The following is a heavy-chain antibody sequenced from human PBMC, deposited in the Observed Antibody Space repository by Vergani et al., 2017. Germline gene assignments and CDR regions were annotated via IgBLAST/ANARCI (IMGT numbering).Heavy chain of an antibody. CDR1: GFTFSSYA. CDR3: ASHTGTTGVTGNAFDI. J-gene: IGHJ3*02. CDR2: ISYDGSNK. D-gene: IGHD1-7*01. Sequence: QVQLVESGGGVVQPGRSLRLSCAASGFTFSSYAMHWVRQAPGKGLEWVAVISYDGSNKYYADSVKGRFTISRDNSKNTLYLQMNSLRAEDTAVYYCASHTGTTGVTGNAFDIWGQGTMVTVSS. V-gene: IGHV3-30*14.